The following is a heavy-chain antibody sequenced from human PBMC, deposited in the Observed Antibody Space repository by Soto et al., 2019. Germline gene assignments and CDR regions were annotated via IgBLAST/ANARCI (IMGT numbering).Heavy chain of an antibody. J-gene: IGHJ4*02. CDR3: ARWRMSGYDSGVYFDY. D-gene: IGHD5-12*01. CDR2: IWYDGSNK. CDR1: GFTFSSYG. V-gene: IGHV3-33*01. Sequence: GGSLRLSCAASGFTFSSYGMHWVRQAPGKGLEWVAVIWYDGSNKYYADSVKGRFTISRDNSKNTLYLQMNSRRAEDTAVYYCARWRMSGYDSGVYFDYWGQGTLVTVSS.